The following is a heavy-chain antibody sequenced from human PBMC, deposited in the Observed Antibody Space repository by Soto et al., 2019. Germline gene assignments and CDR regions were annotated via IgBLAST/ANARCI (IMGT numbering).Heavy chain of an antibody. V-gene: IGHV1-18*01. Sequence: ASVKVSCKASGYTFTSYGISWVRQAPGQGLEWMGWISAYNGNTNYAQKLQGRVTMTEDTSTDTAYMELSSLRSEDTAVYYCATEQRSRNWFDPWGQGTLVTVSS. J-gene: IGHJ5*02. D-gene: IGHD1-1*01. CDR3: ATEQRSRNWFDP. CDR2: ISAYNGNT. CDR1: GYTFTSYG.